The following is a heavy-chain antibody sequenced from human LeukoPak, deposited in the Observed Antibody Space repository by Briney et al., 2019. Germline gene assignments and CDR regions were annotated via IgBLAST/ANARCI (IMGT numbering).Heavy chain of an antibody. CDR2: INPDSGGT. J-gene: IGHJ4*02. V-gene: IGHV1-2*02. CDR3: ARVLGSGSYPFKKYYFDY. CDR1: GYTFTGYY. Sequence: ASVKVSCKASGYTFTGYYMHWVRQAPGQGLEWMGWINPDSGGTNYAQKFQGRVTMTRDTSISTAYMELSRLRSDDTAVYYCARVLGSGSYPFKKYYFDYWGQGTLVTVSS. D-gene: IGHD1-26*01.